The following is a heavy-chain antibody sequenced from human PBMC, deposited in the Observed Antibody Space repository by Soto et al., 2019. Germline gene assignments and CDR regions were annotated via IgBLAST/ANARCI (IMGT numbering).Heavy chain of an antibody. Sequence: QVQLVQSGAEVKKTGASVRVSCRASGYTFTTFDVNWVRQATGQGLACMGWNKPKSGNTKYAHKFQGRVTMTRNTYRGPADMALSSLRADDTAVDYCARGPTRDPTARSGLWFDGMDVWGQGTTVTVSS. CDR2: NKPKSGNT. J-gene: IGHJ6*02. V-gene: IGHV1-8*01. D-gene: IGHD6-19*01. CDR1: GYTFTTFD. CDR3: ARGPTRDPTARSGLWFDGMDV.